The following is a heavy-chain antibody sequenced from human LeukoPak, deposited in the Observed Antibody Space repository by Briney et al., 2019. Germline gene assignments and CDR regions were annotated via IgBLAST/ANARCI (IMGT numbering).Heavy chain of an antibody. CDR3: ATSTGDAFDI. V-gene: IGHV5-51*01. J-gene: IGHJ3*02. CDR1: GFSFTSYW. D-gene: IGHD1-1*01. CDR2: IYPGDSDT. Sequence: GESLKISCKGSGFSFTSYWIGWVRQMPGTGLEWMGIIYPGDSDTRYSPSFQGQVTISADKSINTGYLQWSSLKASYTAMYYCATSTGDAFDIWGQGTMVTVSS.